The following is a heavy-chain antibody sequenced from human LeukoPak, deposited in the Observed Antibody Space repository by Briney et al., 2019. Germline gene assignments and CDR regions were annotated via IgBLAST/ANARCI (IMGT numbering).Heavy chain of an antibody. CDR3: ARRHLSGGSGYYFAS. J-gene: IGHJ4*02. CDR2: INPNSGGT. Sequence: ASVKVSCKASGYTFTGYYMHWVRQAPGQGLEWMGWINPNSGGTNHAQKFQGRGTMTRDTSISTAYMELSRRRSDDTAVYYCARRHLSGGSGYYFASWGQGTLVTVSS. CDR1: GYTFTGYY. D-gene: IGHD2-15*01. V-gene: IGHV1-2*02.